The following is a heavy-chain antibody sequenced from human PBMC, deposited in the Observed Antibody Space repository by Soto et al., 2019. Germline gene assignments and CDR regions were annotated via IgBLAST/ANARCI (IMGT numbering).Heavy chain of an antibody. J-gene: IGHJ6*02. CDR3: ARRGKQLTTNYYYYYGMDV. V-gene: IGHV5-10-1*01. Sequence: PGESLKISCKGSGYSFTSYWISWVRQMPGKGLEWMGRIDPSDSYTNYSPSFQGHVTISADKSISTAYLQWSSLKASDTAMYYCARRGKQLTTNYYYYYGMDVWGQGTTVTVS. CDR1: GYSFTSYW. D-gene: IGHD6-6*01. CDR2: IDPSDSYT.